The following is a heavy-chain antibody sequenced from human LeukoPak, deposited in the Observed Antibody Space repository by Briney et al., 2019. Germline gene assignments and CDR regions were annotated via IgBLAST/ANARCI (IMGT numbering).Heavy chain of an antibody. V-gene: IGHV1-69*02. Sequence: SVKVSCKASGGTFSSYTISWVRQAPGQGLEWMGRIIPILGIANYAQKFQGRVTITADKSTSTAYMELSSLRSEDTAVYYCARQYCGGDCYSRAYYFDYWGQGTLVTVSS. CDR2: IIPILGIA. CDR3: ARQYCGGDCYSRAYYFDY. J-gene: IGHJ4*02. D-gene: IGHD2-21*01. CDR1: GGTFSSYT.